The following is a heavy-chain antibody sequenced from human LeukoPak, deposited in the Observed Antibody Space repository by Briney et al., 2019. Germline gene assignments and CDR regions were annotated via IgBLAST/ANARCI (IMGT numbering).Heavy chain of an antibody. Sequence: ASVKVSCKASGYTFTSYYIHWVRQAPGQGLEWMGLINPSGGSTNYAQKFQGRVTMTRDTSTSTVYMELSSLRSEDTAVYYCAKSYSYYHMDDWGKGTSVTVSS. J-gene: IGHJ6*03. CDR3: AKSYSYYHMDD. CDR2: INPSGGST. V-gene: IGHV1-46*01. CDR1: GYTFTSYY.